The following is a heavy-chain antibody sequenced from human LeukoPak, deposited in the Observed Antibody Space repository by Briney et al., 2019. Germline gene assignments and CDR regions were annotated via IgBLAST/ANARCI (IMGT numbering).Heavy chain of an antibody. J-gene: IGHJ4*02. V-gene: IGHV1-2*04. CDR1: GYTFTGYY. D-gene: IGHD3-22*01. Sequence: GASVKVSCKASGYTFTGYYMHWVRQAPGQGLEWMGWINPNSGGTNYAQKFQGWVTMTRDTSISTAYMELSRLRSDDTAVYYCARDGSSVGYYYDSSGLTPYYFDYWGQGTLVTVSS. CDR3: ARDGSSVGYYYDSSGLTPYYFDY. CDR2: INPNSGGT.